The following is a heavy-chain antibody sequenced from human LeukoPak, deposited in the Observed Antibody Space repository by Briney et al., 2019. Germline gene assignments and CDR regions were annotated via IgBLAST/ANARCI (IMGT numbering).Heavy chain of an antibody. D-gene: IGHD4-17*01. CDR1: GFTFSSYA. CDR3: ASQRGAYGDCTLGYFDY. J-gene: IGHJ4*02. V-gene: IGHV3-30-3*01. Sequence: GGSLRLSCAASGFTFSSYAMHWVRQAPGKGLEWVAVISYDGSNKYYADSVKGRFTISRDNSKNTLYLQMNSLRAEDSAVYYCASQRGAYGDCTLGYFDYWGQGTLVTVSS. CDR2: ISYDGSNK.